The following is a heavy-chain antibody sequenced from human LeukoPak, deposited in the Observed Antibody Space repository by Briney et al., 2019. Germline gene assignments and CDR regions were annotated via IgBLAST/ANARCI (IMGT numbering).Heavy chain of an antibody. CDR1: GFTVSHNY. D-gene: IGHD2-15*01. CDR3: GILPGSGH. V-gene: IGHV3-53*01. CDR2: IYSGGST. J-gene: IGHJ1*01. Sequence: GASLRLSCAASGFTVSHNYMTWVRQAPGKGLEWVSIIYSGGSTYYADSVKGRFTISRDNSKNTLYLQMNSLRAEDTAVYYCGILPGSGHWGQGTLVTVSS.